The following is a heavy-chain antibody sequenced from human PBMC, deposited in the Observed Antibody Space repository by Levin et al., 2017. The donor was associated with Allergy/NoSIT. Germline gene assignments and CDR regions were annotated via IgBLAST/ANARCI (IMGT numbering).Heavy chain of an antibody. D-gene: IGHD7-27*01. CDR3: ARPSNWGSIDS. CDR1: GGSISSRSYY. J-gene: IGHJ4*02. V-gene: IGHV4-39*07. CDR2: IYSSGST. Sequence: SETLSLTCTVSGGSISSRSYYWGWIRQPPGKGLEWIGSIYSSGSTSYNSSLKSRVTISVDTSKNQFSLKLSSVTAADTAVYYCARPSNWGSIDSWGQGTLVIVSS.